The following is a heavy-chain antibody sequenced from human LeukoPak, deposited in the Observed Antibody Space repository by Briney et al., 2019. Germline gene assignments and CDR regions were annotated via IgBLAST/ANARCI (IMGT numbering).Heavy chain of an antibody. V-gene: IGHV4-39*07. D-gene: IGHD6-6*01. Sequence: SETLSLTCTVSGGSISSSSYYWGWIRQPPGKGLEWIGSIYYSGSTYYNPSLKSRVTISVDTSKNQFSLKLSSVTAAETAVYYCARTYSSAFFDPWGQGTLVTVSS. CDR2: IYYSGST. CDR3: ARTYSSAFFDP. CDR1: GGSISSSSYY. J-gene: IGHJ5*02.